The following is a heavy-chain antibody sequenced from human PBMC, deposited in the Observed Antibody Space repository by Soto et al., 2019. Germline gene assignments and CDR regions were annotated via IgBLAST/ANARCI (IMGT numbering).Heavy chain of an antibody. CDR1: GFTFSSYG. Sequence: GESLKISCAASGFTFSSYGMHWVRQAPGKGLEWVAVISYDGSNKYYADSVKGRFTISRDNSKNTLYLQMNSLRAEDTAVYYCAKGAPNYDFWSGYAFDIWGQGTMVTVSS. CDR3: AKGAPNYDFWSGYAFDI. CDR2: ISYDGSNK. D-gene: IGHD3-3*01. J-gene: IGHJ3*02. V-gene: IGHV3-30*18.